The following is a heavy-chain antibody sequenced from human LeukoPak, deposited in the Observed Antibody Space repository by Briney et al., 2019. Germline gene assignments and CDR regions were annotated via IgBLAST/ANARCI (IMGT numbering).Heavy chain of an antibody. CDR1: GFTFSSYG. CDR2: ISYDGSNK. V-gene: IGHV3-30*18. J-gene: IGHJ4*02. CDR3: AKTHAGWYPDY. Sequence: GRSLRLSCAASGFTFSSYGMHWVRQAPGKGLEWVAVISYDGSNKYYADSVKGRFTISRDNSKNTLYLQMNSLRAEDTAVYYCAKTHAGWYPDYWGQGTLVTVS. D-gene: IGHD6-19*01.